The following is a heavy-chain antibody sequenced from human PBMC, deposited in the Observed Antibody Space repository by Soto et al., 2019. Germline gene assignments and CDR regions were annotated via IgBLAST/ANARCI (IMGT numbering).Heavy chain of an antibody. J-gene: IGHJ3*01. V-gene: IGHV3-74*01. Sequence: EVQLVESGGGLVRPGGSLRLSCAASGFTFSYYWMHWVRLAPGKGLVWVSRVHSDGSSTTYADFVKGRFIISRDNARNTVDLQMNSVRVEDTAVYYCARGDRGAFELWGQGTVVTVSS. CDR2: VHSDGSST. CDR3: ARGDRGAFEL. CDR1: GFTFSYYW. D-gene: IGHD1-26*01.